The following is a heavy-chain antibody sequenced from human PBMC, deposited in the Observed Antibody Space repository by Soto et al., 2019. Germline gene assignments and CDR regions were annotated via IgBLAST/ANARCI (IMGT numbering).Heavy chain of an antibody. Sequence: AASVKVSCKASGGTFSSYAISWVRQAPGQGLEWMGGIIPIFGTANYAQKFQGRVTITADESTSTAYMELSSLRSEDTAVYYCAASGSYYAHSSDYWGQGTLVTVSS. V-gene: IGHV1-69*13. D-gene: IGHD1-26*01. CDR3: AASGSYYAHSSDY. J-gene: IGHJ4*02. CDR2: IIPIFGTA. CDR1: GGTFSSYA.